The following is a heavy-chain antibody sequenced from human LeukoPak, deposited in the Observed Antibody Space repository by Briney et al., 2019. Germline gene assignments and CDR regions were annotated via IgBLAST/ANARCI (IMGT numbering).Heavy chain of an antibody. Sequence: GRSLRLSCAASGFTFSTYDMHWVRQAPGKGLEWVAVISYDGSNKYYADSVKGRFTMSRDNSRNTLYLQMNSLRAEDTAVYYCAKPNIRGVIIYVFDYWGQGTLVTVSS. CDR3: AKPNIRGVIIYVFDY. J-gene: IGHJ4*02. V-gene: IGHV3-30*18. CDR2: ISYDGSNK. CDR1: GFTFSTYD. D-gene: IGHD3-10*01.